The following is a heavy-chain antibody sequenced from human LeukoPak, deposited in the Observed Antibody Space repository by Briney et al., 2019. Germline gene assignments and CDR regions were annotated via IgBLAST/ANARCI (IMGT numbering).Heavy chain of an antibody. V-gene: IGHV3-48*01. CDR2: ISSSSSTI. D-gene: IGHD3-3*01. CDR3: ARDYAYYDFWSGYPHFDY. J-gene: IGHJ4*02. CDR1: GFTFSSYS. Sequence: GGSLRLSCAASGFTFSSYSMNWVRQAPGQGLEWVSYISSSSSTIYYADSVKGRFTISRDNAKNSLYLHMNSLRAEDTAVYYCARDYAYYDFWSGYPHFDYWGQGTLVTVSS.